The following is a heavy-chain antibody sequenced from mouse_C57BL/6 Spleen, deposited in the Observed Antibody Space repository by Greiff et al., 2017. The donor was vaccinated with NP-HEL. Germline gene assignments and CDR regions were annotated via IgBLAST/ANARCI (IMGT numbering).Heavy chain of an antibody. CDR1: GYSITSGYD. J-gene: IGHJ1*03. CDR3: AVNYVNWYFDV. CDR2: ISYSGST. D-gene: IGHD2-1*01. Sequence: VQLKESGPGMVKPSQSLSLTCTVTGYSITSGYDWHWIRHFPGNKLEWMGYISYSGSTNYNPSLKSRISITHDTSKNHFFLKLNSVTTEDTATYYCAVNYVNWYFDVWGTGTTVTVSS. V-gene: IGHV3-1*01.